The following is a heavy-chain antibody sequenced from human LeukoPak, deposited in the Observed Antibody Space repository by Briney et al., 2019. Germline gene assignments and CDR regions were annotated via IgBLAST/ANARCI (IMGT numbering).Heavy chain of an antibody. D-gene: IGHD5-18*01. V-gene: IGHV1-46*01. CDR1: GYAFSSYY. J-gene: IGHJ5*02. Sequence: ASVKLSCKAPGYAFSSYYMHWVRQSPGQGLEWMGAINPTGTDTIYAQTFQGRVTMTRDLSTSTVYMELSSLRSEDTAVYYCVRDGYNYGSNWFDPWGQGTLVTVSS. CDR3: VRDGYNYGSNWFDP. CDR2: INPTGTDT.